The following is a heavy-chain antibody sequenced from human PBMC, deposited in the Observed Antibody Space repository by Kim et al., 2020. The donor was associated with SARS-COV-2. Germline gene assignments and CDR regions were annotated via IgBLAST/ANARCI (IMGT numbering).Heavy chain of an antibody. Sequence: SETPSLTCTVSGGSMSSFIWWSWVRQPPGQGLEWIGGIYHSGSTSYNPSLKSRVTMSLDKSKNQFSLRLTSVTAADTAVYSCARVDARSLIFHLWGQGT. D-gene: IGHD3-16*02. V-gene: IGHV4-4*02. J-gene: IGHJ5*02. CDR3: ARVDARSLIFHL. CDR2: IYHSGST. CDR1: GGSMSSFIW.